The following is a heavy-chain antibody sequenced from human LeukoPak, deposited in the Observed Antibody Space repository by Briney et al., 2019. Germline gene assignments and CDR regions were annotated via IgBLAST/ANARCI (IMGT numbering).Heavy chain of an antibody. CDR1: GYKFTDLS. D-gene: IGHD4-11*01. J-gene: IGHJ3*02. CDR3: ARDLTVWNAFDI. CDR2: FDPEHNKI. Sequence: ASVKVSCKVSGYKFTDLSIHWVRQAPGKGLEWMGGFDPEHNKIIYAQNFRGRVTMSQDTSTDTAYMKLSSLRSDDTAVYYCARDLTVWNAFDIWGQGTMVTVSS. V-gene: IGHV1-24*01.